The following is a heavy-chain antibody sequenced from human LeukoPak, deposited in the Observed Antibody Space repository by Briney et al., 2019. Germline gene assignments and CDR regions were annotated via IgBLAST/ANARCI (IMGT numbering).Heavy chain of an antibody. D-gene: IGHD4/OR15-4a*01. CDR1: GYSFTSYW. CDR2: IYPGDSDT. J-gene: IGHJ3*02. CDR3: ARHRLLGVTMGYDAFDI. V-gene: IGHV5-51*01. Sequence: GESLKISCKGSGYSFTSYWIGWVRQMPGKGLEWMGIIYPGDSDTRYSPSFQGQVTISSDKSISTAYLQRSSLKASDTAMYYCARHRLLGVTMGYDAFDIWGQGTMVTVSS.